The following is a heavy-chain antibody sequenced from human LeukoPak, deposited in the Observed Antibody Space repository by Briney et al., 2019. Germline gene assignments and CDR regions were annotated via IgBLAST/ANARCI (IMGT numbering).Heavy chain of an antibody. D-gene: IGHD3-10*01. CDR3: ARDLFGSGSSYGF. V-gene: IGHV3-21*06. Sequence: GGSLRLSCAASGFTFSTYSMNWVRQAPGKGLEWVSTITSSSAYIYYADSVKGRFTISRDNAKNSLYLQMNSLRAEDTAVYYCARDLFGSGSSYGFWGQGTLVTVSS. J-gene: IGHJ4*02. CDR2: ITSSSAYI. CDR1: GFTFSTYS.